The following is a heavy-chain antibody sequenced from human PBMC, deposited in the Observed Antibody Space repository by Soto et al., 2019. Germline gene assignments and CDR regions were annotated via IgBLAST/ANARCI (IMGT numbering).Heavy chain of an antibody. D-gene: IGHD4-17*01. CDR2: IKTMTDGGTT. CDR3: TTDRPAQLRGPRV. Sequence: QVVESGGKVVKVGESLRLSCVASGLSFSNAYMSWVRRAPGKGLEWVGRIKTMTDGGTTDFAAPVKGRFSISRDDSKEMVYLQMHSLKTEDTAMYYCTTDRPAQLRGPRVWGQGTLVTVSS. J-gene: IGHJ4*02. V-gene: IGHV3-15*01. CDR1: GLSFSNAY.